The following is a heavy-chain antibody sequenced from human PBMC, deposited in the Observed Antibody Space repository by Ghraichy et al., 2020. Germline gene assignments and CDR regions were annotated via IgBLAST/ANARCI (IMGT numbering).Heavy chain of an antibody. CDR1: GFTFSTSS. V-gene: IGHV3-48*02. D-gene: IGHD3-10*01. J-gene: IGHJ4*02. Sequence: GGSLRLLCAASGFTFSTSSMNWVRQAPGKGLEWVSYISSDGNTIYYADSVKGRFTISRDNAKNSLYLQMNSLRDEDTAVYYCARTYSGSEPYGGFDYWGQGTLVTVSS. CDR3: ARTYSGSEPYGGFDY. CDR2: ISSDGNTI.